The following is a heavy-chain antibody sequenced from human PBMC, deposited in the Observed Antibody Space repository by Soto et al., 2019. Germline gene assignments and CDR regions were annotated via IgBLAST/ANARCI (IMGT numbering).Heavy chain of an antibody. D-gene: IGHD3-22*01. V-gene: IGHV4-38-2*01. CDR2: IYDGGST. J-gene: IGHJ5*02. CDR3: ARVGPWVPYYYDSSPYTFENWFGP. Sequence: PSETLSLTCAVSGYSISSCYYWGFLRQPPGKGLEWIGSIYDGGSTYYNPSLNSRVTLSIDMTNNHVSLILNSVTAADTAVYYCARVGPWVPYYYDSSPYTFENWFGPWGQGTLVT. CDR1: GYSISSCYY.